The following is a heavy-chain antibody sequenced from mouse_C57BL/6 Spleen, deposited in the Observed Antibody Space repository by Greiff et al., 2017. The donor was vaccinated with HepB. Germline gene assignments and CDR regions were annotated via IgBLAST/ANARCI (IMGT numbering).Heavy chain of an antibody. Sequence: QVHVKQSGAELVKPGASVKISCKASGYAFSSYWMNWVKQRPGKGLEWIGQIYPGDGDTNYNGKFKGKATLTADKSSSTAYMQLSSLTSEDSAVYFCARGDGNYGSYAMDYWGQGTSVTVSS. CDR3: ARGDGNYGSYAMDY. V-gene: IGHV1-80*01. CDR2: IYPGDGDT. CDR1: GYAFSSYW. D-gene: IGHD2-1*01. J-gene: IGHJ4*01.